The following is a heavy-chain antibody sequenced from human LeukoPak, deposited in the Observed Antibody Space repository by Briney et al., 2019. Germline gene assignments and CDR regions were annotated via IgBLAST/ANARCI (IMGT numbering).Heavy chain of an antibody. D-gene: IGHD4-11*01. Sequence: GGSLRLSCAASGFTFDDYAMHWVRQAPGKGLEWVSGISWNSGSIGYADSVKGRFTISRDNSKNTLYLQMNSLRAEDTAVYYCAKSLHHEYYFDYWGQGTLVTVSS. J-gene: IGHJ4*02. CDR2: ISWNSGSI. CDR3: AKSLHHEYYFDY. CDR1: GFTFDDYA. V-gene: IGHV3-9*01.